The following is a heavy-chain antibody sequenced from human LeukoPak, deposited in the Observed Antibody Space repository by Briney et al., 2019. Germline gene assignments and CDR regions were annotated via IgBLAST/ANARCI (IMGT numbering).Heavy chain of an antibody. CDR3: AREYYGSGSYYPDYYYYYMDV. D-gene: IGHD3-10*01. Sequence: GASVKVSCKASGYSFTGYYMHWVRQAPGQGLEWMGWINPNSGGTNYAQKLQGRVTMTTDTSTSTAYMELRSLRSDDTAVYYCAREYYGSGSYYPDYYYYYMDVWGKGTTVTVSS. CDR2: INPNSGGT. V-gene: IGHV1-2*02. CDR1: GYSFTGYY. J-gene: IGHJ6*03.